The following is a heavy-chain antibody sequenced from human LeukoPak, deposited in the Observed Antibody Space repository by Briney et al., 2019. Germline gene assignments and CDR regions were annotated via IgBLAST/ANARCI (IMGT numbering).Heavy chain of an antibody. J-gene: IGHJ4*02. CDR2: ISSSSSTI. CDR1: GFTFSSYS. D-gene: IGHD5-24*01. Sequence: GGSLRLSCAASGFTFSSYSMNWVRQAPGKGLEWVSYISSSSSTIYYADSVKGRFTISRDNAKNSLYLQMNSLRAEDTAVYYCARHGVEMATPPGIDYWGQGTLVTVSS. CDR3: ARHGVEMATPPGIDY. V-gene: IGHV3-48*01.